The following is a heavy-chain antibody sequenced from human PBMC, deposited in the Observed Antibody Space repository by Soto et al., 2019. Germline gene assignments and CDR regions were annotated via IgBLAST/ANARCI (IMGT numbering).Heavy chain of an antibody. CDR3: ARSGIAAAENYYYGMDV. Sequence: QVQLVQSGAEVKKPGSSVKVSCKASGGTFSSYAISWVRQAPGQGLEWMGGIIPIFGTANYAQKFQGRVTITADESTSTADMELSSLRSEDTAVYYWARSGIAAAENYYYGMDVWGQGTTVTVSS. D-gene: IGHD6-13*01. J-gene: IGHJ6*02. V-gene: IGHV1-69*01. CDR1: GGTFSSYA. CDR2: IIPIFGTA.